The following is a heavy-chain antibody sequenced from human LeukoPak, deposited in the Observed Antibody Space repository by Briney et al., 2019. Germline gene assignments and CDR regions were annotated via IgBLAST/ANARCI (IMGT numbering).Heavy chain of an antibody. J-gene: IGHJ4*02. Sequence: GGSLRLSCAASGFTFRDLWMHWVRQAPGKGLVWVSRINSDGSNITYADSVKGRFTISRDNAKNTLYLQMNSLRGEDTAVHYCARSRYSTSSGGFDYWGQGILVTVSS. CDR3: ARSRYSTSSGGFDY. V-gene: IGHV3-74*01. D-gene: IGHD6-6*01. CDR1: GFTFRDLW. CDR2: INSDGSNI.